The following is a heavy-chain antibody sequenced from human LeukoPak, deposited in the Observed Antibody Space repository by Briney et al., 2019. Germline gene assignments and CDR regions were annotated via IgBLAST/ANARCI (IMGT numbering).Heavy chain of an antibody. CDR2: ISSSGSTI. Sequence: GGSLRLSCAASGFTFSDYYMSWIRQAPGKGLEWVSYISSSGSTIYYADSVKGRFTISRDNAKNSLYLQMNSLRAEDTAVYYCAADPVVRYYYYGMDVWGQGTTVTVSS. CDR3: AADPVVRYYYYGMDV. V-gene: IGHV3-11*01. J-gene: IGHJ6*02. D-gene: IGHD2-21*01. CDR1: GFTFSDYY.